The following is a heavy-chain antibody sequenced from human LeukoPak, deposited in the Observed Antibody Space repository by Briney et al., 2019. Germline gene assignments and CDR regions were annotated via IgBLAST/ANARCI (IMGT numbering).Heavy chain of an antibody. D-gene: IGHD2-15*01. CDR2: INAGNGNT. CDR1: GYTFTSYA. J-gene: IGHJ6*02. V-gene: IGHV1-3*01. Sequence: ASGKVSCKASGYTFTSYAMHWVRQAPGQRLEWMGWINAGNGNTKYSQKFQGRVTITADESTSTAYMELSSLRSEDTAVYYCARDPYCSGGSCSIGYYYYYGMDVWGQGTTVTVSS. CDR3: ARDPYCSGGSCSIGYYYYYGMDV.